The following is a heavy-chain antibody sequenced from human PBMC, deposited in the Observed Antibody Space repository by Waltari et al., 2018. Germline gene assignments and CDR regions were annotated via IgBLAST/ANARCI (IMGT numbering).Heavy chain of an antibody. CDR2: IFTSGST. Sequence: QVQLQESGPGLVKPSQTLSLTCTVSGGSISSGSYYWSWIRQPAGKGLEWIGRIFTSGSTNDTPSLKSRVTISVDTSKNQFSLKLSSVTAADTAVYYCAREGASGSYLFDYWGQGTLVTVSS. CDR3: AREGASGSYLFDY. J-gene: IGHJ4*02. D-gene: IGHD1-26*01. CDR1: GGSISSGSYY. V-gene: IGHV4-61*02.